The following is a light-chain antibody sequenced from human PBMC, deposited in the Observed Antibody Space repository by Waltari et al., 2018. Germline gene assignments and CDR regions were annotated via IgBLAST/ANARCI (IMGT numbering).Light chain of an antibody. CDR3: QKYNSAPWT. CDR1: RGISNY. J-gene: IGKJ1*01. Sequence: DIQMTQSPSSLSASVGDRVPITCRASRGISNYLAWYQQKPGKVPKLLIYAASTLQSGVPSRFSGSGSGTDFTLTISSLQPEDVATYYCQKYNSAPWTFGQGTKVEIK. CDR2: AAS. V-gene: IGKV1-27*01.